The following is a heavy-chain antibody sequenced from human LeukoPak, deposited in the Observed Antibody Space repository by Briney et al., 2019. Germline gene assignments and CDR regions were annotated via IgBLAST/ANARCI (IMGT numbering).Heavy chain of an antibody. CDR1: GASFSGYY. CDR2: INHSGST. J-gene: IGHJ5*02. CDR3: ARPTYYYDSSGNWFDP. Sequence: PSETLSLTCAVYGASFSGYYWSWIRQPPGKGLEWIGEINHSGSTNYNPSLKSRVTISVDTSKNQFSLKLSSVTAADTAVYYCARPTYYYDSSGNWFDPWGQGTLVTVSS. D-gene: IGHD3-22*01. V-gene: IGHV4-34*01.